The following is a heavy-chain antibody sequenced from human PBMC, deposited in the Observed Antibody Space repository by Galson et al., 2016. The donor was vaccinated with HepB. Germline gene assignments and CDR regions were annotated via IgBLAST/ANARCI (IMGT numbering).Heavy chain of an antibody. CDR1: GFTFNNYN. CDR2: ISSGGTYI. V-gene: IGHV3-21*01. Sequence: SLRLSCAASGFTFNNYNMNWVRQAPGKGLEWVSSISSGGTYISYADSVKGRFVISRDNAKDSLFLQMDSLRADDTAVYYCARFSGAFYYAAMDVWGQGTTVTVSS. J-gene: IGHJ6*02. CDR3: ARFSGAFYYAAMDV. D-gene: IGHD3-10*01.